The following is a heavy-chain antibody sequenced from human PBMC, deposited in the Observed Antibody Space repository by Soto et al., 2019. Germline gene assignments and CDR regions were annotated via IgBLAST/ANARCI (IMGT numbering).Heavy chain of an antibody. CDR2: IYYSGST. J-gene: IGHJ4*02. V-gene: IGHV4-59*08. CDR1: GGSISSYY. D-gene: IGHD4-17*01. CDR3: ARHNYGDYGIDFDY. Sequence: SETLSLTCTVSGGSISSYYWSWIRQPPGKGLEWIGYIYYSGSTNYNPSLKSRVTISVDTSKNQFSLKLSSVTAADTAVYYCARHNYGDYGIDFDYWGQGTLVTVSS.